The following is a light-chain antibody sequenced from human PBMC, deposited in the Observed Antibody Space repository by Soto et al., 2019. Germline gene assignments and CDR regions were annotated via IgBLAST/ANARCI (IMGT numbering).Light chain of an antibody. Sequence: DIQMTQSPSSLSASVGDRVTITCRASQSISNYLSWYQQKPGKAPKLLIYDSSTLRSVVPSRFSGSGSWTDFNLTISSLQPEAFATYYCQQSYNAPRTFGQGTKLEIE. CDR2: DSS. J-gene: IGKJ2*01. V-gene: IGKV1-39*01. CDR1: QSISNY. CDR3: QQSYNAPRT.